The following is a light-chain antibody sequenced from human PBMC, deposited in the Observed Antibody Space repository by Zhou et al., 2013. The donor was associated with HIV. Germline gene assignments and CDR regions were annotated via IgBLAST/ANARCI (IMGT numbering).Light chain of an antibody. Sequence: IRMTQSPSSFSACTGDRVTITCRASQGISSYLAWFQQKPGKVPRRLIYAASSLQGGVPSRFSGSGSGTEFTLTISSLQPEDFATYYCLQHNTYPLTFGQGTKLEIK. CDR3: LQHNTYPLT. V-gene: IGKV1-17*03. CDR1: QGISSY. CDR2: AAS. J-gene: IGKJ2*01.